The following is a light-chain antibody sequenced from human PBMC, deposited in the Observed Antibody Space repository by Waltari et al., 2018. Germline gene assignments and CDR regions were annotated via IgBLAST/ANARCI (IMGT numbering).Light chain of an antibody. J-gene: IGLJ3*02. CDR1: SSDVGAFKY. CDR3: CSYAATYTLL. V-gene: IGLV2-11*01. Sequence: QSALTQPRSVFGSPGQSVTISCTGTSSDVGAFKYVSWYLQHPGRAPKLMIYDVSKRPSGVPDRFSGSKSDNTASLTISGLQAEDEADYYCCSYAATYTLLFGGGTKLTVL. CDR2: DVS.